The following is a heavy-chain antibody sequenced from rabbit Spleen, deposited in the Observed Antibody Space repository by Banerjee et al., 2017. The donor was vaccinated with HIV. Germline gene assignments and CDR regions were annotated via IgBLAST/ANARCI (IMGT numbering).Heavy chain of an antibody. Sequence: QSLEESGGDLVKPGASLTLTCTASGFTISSSYWICWVRQAPGKGLEWIACIDTGSSGSTYYASWAKGRFTISRSTSLNTVTLQMTSLTAADTATYFCARNYVNAFDPWGPGTLVTVS. D-gene: IGHD1-1*01. CDR2: IDTGSSGST. J-gene: IGHJ2*01. CDR1: GFTISSSYW. V-gene: IGHV1S40*01. CDR3: ARNYVNAFDP.